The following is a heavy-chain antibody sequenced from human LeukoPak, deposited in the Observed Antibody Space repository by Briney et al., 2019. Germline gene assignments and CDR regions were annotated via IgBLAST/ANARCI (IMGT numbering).Heavy chain of an antibody. CDR2: VYYRGNT. Sequence: SETLSLTCTVSGGSISSGGYYWSWVRQPPGKGLEWIGYVYYRGNTYYNPSLTSRVTISTDTSKNQISLDLSSVTAADTAVYFCARGLYDSSGYYYYYYMNVWGKGTTVTVSS. V-gene: IGHV4-30-4*08. J-gene: IGHJ6*03. CDR1: GGSISSGGYY. D-gene: IGHD3-22*01. CDR3: ARGLYDSSGYYYYYYMNV.